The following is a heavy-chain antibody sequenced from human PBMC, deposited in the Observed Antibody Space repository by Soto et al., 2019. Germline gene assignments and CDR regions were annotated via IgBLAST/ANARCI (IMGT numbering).Heavy chain of an antibody. V-gene: IGHV3-74*01. CDR1: GFTFSSYW. CDR3: ARGGYCSGGTCYLDAFDI. CDR2: INSDGSRT. D-gene: IGHD2-15*01. J-gene: IGHJ3*02. Sequence: EVQLVESGGGLVQPGGSLRLSCAASGFTFSSYWMHWVRQAPGKGLVWVSRINSDGSRTNYADSVKGRFTISRDNAKNTLYMQMNSLRADDTAVYYCARGGYCSGGTCYLDAFDIWGQGTMVTVSS.